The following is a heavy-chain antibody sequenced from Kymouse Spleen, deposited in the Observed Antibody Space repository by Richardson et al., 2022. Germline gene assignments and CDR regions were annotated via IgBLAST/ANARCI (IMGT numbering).Heavy chain of an antibody. CDR3: ARDRIVLMVYAIDYYYGMDV. D-gene: IGHD2-8*01. CDR2: INSDGSST. Sequence: EVQLVESGGGLVQPGGSLRLSCAASGFTFSSYWMHWVRQAPGKGLVWVSRINSDGSSTSYADSVKGRFTISRDNAKNTLYLQMNSLRAEDTAVYYCARDRIVLMVYAIDYYYGMDVWGQGTTVTVSS. CDR1: GFTFSSYW. J-gene: IGHJ6*02. V-gene: IGHV3-74*01.